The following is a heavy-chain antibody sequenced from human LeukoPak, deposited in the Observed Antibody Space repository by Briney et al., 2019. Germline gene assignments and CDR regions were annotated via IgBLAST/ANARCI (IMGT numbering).Heavy chain of an antibody. V-gene: IGHV3-53*01. CDR2: IYSGGST. Sequence: PGGSLRLSCAASGFTVSSNYMSWVRQAPGRGLEWVSVIYSGGSTYYADSVKGRFTISRDNSKNTLYLQMNSLRAEDTAVYYCAREGQCSGGSCYGFPFQHWGQGTLVTVSS. J-gene: IGHJ1*01. CDR3: AREGQCSGGSCYGFPFQH. D-gene: IGHD2-15*01. CDR1: GFTVSSNY.